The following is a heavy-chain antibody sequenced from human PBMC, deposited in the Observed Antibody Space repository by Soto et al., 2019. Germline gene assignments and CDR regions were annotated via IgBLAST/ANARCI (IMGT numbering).Heavy chain of an antibody. Sequence: GSLRLSCAASGLIFSDVCMTWVRQAPGKGLEWVGRIKTKPDDGTIDYAAPVRGRFTISRDDSKNTLYLQMTSLTPDDTGVYYCTTSKLGVAFWGPGTLGTVS. CDR3: TTSKLGVAF. V-gene: IGHV3-15*01. CDR2: IKTKPDDGTI. D-gene: IGHD1-7*01. CDR1: GLIFSDVC. J-gene: IGHJ4*02.